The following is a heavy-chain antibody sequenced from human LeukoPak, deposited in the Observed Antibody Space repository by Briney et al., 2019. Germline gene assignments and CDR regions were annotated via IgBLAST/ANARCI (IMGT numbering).Heavy chain of an antibody. CDR3: ARGVYCSGGSCYSERGPHYYGMDV. CDR2: IYYSGST. V-gene: IGHV4-59*01. D-gene: IGHD2-15*01. CDR1: GGSISSYY. Sequence: SETLSLTCTVSGGSISSYYWSWIRQPPGKGLEWIGYIYYSGSTNYNPSLKSRATISVDTSKNQFSLKLSSVTAADTAVYYCARGVYCSGGSCYSERGPHYYGMDVWGQGTTVTVSS. J-gene: IGHJ6*02.